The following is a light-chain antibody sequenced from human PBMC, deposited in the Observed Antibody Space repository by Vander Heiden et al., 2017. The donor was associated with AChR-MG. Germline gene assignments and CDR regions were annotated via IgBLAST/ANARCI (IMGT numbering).Light chain of an antibody. J-gene: IGKJ1*01. CDR2: GAS. V-gene: IGKV3-15*01. Sequence: EIVMTQSPATLPVSPGERATLSCRASQGVSSNLAWFQQKPGQAPRLLIYGASTRATGIPARFSGSGSGTEFTLTISSLQSEDFAVYYCQQYNKRPPWTFGQGTKVEIK. CDR3: QQYNKRPPWT. CDR1: QGVSSN.